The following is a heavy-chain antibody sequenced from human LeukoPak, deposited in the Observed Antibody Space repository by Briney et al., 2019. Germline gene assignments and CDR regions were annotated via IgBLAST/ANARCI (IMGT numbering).Heavy chain of an antibody. CDR2: ISAYNGNT. Sequence: ASVKVSCTASGYTFTSYGISWVRQAPGQGLEWMGWISAYNGNTNYAQKLQGRVTMTTDTSMSTAYMELRSLRSDDTAVYYCAILTGYYTTFDYWGQGTLVTVSS. CDR3: AILTGYYTTFDY. D-gene: IGHD3-9*01. CDR1: GYTFTSYG. J-gene: IGHJ4*02. V-gene: IGHV1-18*01.